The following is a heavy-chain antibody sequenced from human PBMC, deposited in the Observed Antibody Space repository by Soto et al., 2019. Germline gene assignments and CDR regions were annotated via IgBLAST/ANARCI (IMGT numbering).Heavy chain of an antibody. Sequence: SETLSLTCAVYGASFSAYYWRWIRQPPGPGLEWIGEINHRGSTKYNPSLKSRVTISADTSKNQFSLKLSSVAAADTAVYYCAKNKVEIATFYHYHPMDVWGQGSTVTASS. CDR2: INHRGST. J-gene: IGHJ6*02. D-gene: IGHD2-21*01. CDR1: GASFSAYY. CDR3: AKNKVEIATFYHYHPMDV. V-gene: IGHV4-34*01.